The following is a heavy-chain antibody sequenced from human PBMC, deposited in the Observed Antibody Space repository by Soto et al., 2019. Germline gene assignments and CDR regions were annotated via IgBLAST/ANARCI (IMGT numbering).Heavy chain of an antibody. CDR1: GFTFSNAW. CDR2: IKSKTDGGTT. CDR3: TTENPDYDFWSGYYLDFGY. J-gene: IGHJ4*02. V-gene: IGHV3-15*07. D-gene: IGHD3-3*01. Sequence: GGSLRLSCAASGFTFSNAWMNWVRQAPGKGLEWVGRIKSKTDGGTTDYAAPVKGRITISRDDSKNTLYLQMNSLKTEDTAVYYCTTENPDYDFWSGYYLDFGYWGQGTLVTVSS.